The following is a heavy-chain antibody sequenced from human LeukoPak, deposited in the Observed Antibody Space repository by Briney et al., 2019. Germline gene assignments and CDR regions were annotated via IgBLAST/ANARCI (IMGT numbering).Heavy chain of an antibody. CDR2: ISGIGGNI. V-gene: IGHV3-23*01. D-gene: IGHD2-2*01. CDR1: GFTFSRYV. Sequence: GGSLRLSCAASGFTFSRYVMSGVRQAPGKGLELASSISGIGGNIYYADSVKGRFTISRDISKNTLNLQMNSLRAEDTAIYYCAKGSTARKTDFFDYWGQGTLVTVSA. J-gene: IGHJ4*02. CDR3: AKGSTARKTDFFDY.